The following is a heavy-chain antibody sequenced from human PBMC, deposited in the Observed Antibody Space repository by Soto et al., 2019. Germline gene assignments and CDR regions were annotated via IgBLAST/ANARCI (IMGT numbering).Heavy chain of an antibody. CDR2: IQSGGTT. CDR1: GFTVSSKY. Sequence: EVQLVESGGGLVQPGGSLRLSCPASGFTVSSKYMTWVRQAPGKGLEWVSLIQSGGTTYYADSVKGRFTISRDTSENTLHLQMDSLRVEDTAVYYCARDDVLCDGGRCYGIPLDVWSKGTTVTVSS. V-gene: IGHV3-66*01. CDR3: ARDDVLCDGGRCYGIPLDV. J-gene: IGHJ6*04. D-gene: IGHD2-15*01.